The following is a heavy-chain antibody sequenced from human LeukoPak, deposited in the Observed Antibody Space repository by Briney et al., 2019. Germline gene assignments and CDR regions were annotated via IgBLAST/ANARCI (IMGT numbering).Heavy chain of an antibody. CDR1: GYSISSGYY. Sequence: SETLSLTCAVSGYSISSGYYWGWIRQPPGQGLEWIGSIYHSGSTYYNPSLKSRVTISVDTSKNQFSLKLSSVTAADTAVYYCARVLCDFWSGPDGHRCAPWGKGTLVTVSS. CDR3: ARVLCDFWSGPDGHRCAP. CDR2: IYHSGST. V-gene: IGHV4-38-2*01. J-gene: IGHJ5*02. D-gene: IGHD3-3*01.